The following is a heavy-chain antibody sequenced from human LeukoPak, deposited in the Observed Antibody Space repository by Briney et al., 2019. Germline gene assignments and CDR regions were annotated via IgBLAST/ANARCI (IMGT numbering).Heavy chain of an antibody. Sequence: SETLSLTCTVSGGSISSSSYYWGWIRQPPGKGLEWIGSIYYSGSTYYNPSLKSRVTISVDTSKNQFSLKLSSVTAADTAVYYCARDRHDYLNGFDYWGQGTLVTVSS. CDR2: IYYSGST. J-gene: IGHJ4*02. CDR3: ARDRHDYLNGFDY. CDR1: GGSISSSSYY. D-gene: IGHD4-11*01. V-gene: IGHV4-39*07.